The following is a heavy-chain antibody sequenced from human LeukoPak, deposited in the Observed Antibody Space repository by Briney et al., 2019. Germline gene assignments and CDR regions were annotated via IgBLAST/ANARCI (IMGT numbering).Heavy chain of an antibody. Sequence: ASETLSLTCAVYGGSFSGYYWSWIRQPPGKGLEWIGEINHSGSTNYNPSLKSRVTISVDTSKNQFSLKLSSVTAADTAVYYCARGGVRGVIIGWFDPWGQGTLVTVSS. J-gene: IGHJ5*02. V-gene: IGHV4-34*01. D-gene: IGHD3-10*01. CDR1: GGSFSGYY. CDR2: INHSGST. CDR3: ARGGVRGVIIGWFDP.